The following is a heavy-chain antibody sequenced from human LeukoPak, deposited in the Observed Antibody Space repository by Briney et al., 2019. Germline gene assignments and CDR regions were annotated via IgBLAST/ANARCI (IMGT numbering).Heavy chain of an antibody. Sequence: GGSLRLSCAASGFTVSSNYMSWVRQAPGKGLEWVSVIYSGGSTYYADSVKGRFTISRDNSKNTLYLQMNSLRAEDTAVYYCARERHCGGDCYSYDAFDIWGQGTMVTVSS. CDR1: GFTVSSNY. CDR2: IYSGGST. V-gene: IGHV3-66*01. D-gene: IGHD2-21*02. J-gene: IGHJ3*02. CDR3: ARERHCGGDCYSYDAFDI.